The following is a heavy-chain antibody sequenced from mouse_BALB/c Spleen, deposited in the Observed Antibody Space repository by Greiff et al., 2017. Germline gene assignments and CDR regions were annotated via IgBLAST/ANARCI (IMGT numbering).Heavy chain of an antibody. CDR1: GYTFTSYY. J-gene: IGHJ4*01. V-gene: IGHV1S81*02. CDR3: TRKYCNPYYYAMGY. Sequence: VQLQQSGAELVKPGASVKLSCKASGYTFTSYYMYWVKQRPGQGLEWIGEINPSNGGTNFNEKFKSKATLTVDKSSSTAYMQLSSLTSEDSAVYYCTRKYCNPYYYAMGYWGQGTSVTVSS. CDR2: INPSNGGT. D-gene: IGHD2-10*02.